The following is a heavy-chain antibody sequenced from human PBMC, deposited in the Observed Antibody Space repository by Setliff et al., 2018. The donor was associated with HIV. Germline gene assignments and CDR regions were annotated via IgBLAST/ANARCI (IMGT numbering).Heavy chain of an antibody. J-gene: IGHJ4*02. CDR2: IKSKTDGGTT. Sequence: PGGSLRLSCAASGFTFDDYALTWVRQAPGKGLEWVGRIKSKTDGGTTDYAAPVKGRFTISRDDSKNTLYLQMNSLKTEDTAVYYCTTDLGGSYHGWNYWGQGTLVTVSS. CDR3: TTDLGGSYHGWNY. V-gene: IGHV3-15*01. CDR1: GFTFDDYA. D-gene: IGHD1-26*01.